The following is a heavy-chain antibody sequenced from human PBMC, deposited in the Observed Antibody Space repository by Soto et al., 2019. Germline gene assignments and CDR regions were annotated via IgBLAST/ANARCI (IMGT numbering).Heavy chain of an antibody. Sequence: PSETLSLTCIVSGESISSSSYYGVWIRQPPGKGLEWIGSIYYSGLTYYNPSFKSRVTISIDTSKNQFSLKLSSVTATDTAVYYCARQRTTVVTQAYFDHWGQGALVTVSS. D-gene: IGHD2-21*02. CDR2: IYYSGLT. CDR1: GESISSSSYY. CDR3: ARQRTTVVTQAYFDH. V-gene: IGHV4-39*01. J-gene: IGHJ4*02.